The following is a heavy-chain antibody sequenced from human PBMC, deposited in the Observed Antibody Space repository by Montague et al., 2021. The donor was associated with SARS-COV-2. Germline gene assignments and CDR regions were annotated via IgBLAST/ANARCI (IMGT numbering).Heavy chain of an antibody. Sequence: SETLSLTCTVSGASITSNRRIWVWMRPAQGKGLVWLGSIFSSGNTYYNPSLKTRISISGGASGNRLSLKLTSVTATDTAMCFGARAISYDSSGFRNDPFYGWGQGTLVTVSS. CDR2: IFSSGNT. V-gene: IGHV4-39*02. D-gene: IGHD3-22*01. J-gene: IGHJ3*01. CDR3: ARAISYDSSGFRNDPFYG. CDR1: GASITSNRRI.